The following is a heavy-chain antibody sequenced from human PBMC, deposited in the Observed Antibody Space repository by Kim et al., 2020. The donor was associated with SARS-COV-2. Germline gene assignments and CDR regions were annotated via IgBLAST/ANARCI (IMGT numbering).Heavy chain of an antibody. J-gene: IGHJ2*01. Sequence: SVKVSCKASGFTFTSSAVQWVRQARGQRLEWIGWIVVGSGNTNYAQKFQERVTITRDMSTSTAYMELSSLRSEDTAVYYCAADIGGVDTAMSYWYFDLWGRGTLVTVSS. V-gene: IGHV1-58*01. D-gene: IGHD5-18*01. CDR1: GFTFTSSA. CDR2: IVVGSGNT. CDR3: AADIGGVDTAMSYWYFDL.